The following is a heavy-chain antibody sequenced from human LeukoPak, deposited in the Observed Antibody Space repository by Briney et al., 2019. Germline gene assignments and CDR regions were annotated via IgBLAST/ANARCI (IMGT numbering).Heavy chain of an antibody. V-gene: IGHV3-30*04. CDR2: ISYDGSNK. Sequence: GGSLRLSCAASGFTFSSYAIHWVRQAPGKGLEWVALISYDGSNKYYADSVKGRFTISRDKSKNTLYLQMNSLRAEDTAVYYCARGGQAGTGDLWGQGTLVTVSS. CDR3: ARGGQAGTGDL. J-gene: IGHJ5*02. CDR1: GFTFSSYA. D-gene: IGHD3-10*01.